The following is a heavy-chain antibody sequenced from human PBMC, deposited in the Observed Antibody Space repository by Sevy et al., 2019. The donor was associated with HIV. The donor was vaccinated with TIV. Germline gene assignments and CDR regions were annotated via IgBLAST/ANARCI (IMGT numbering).Heavy chain of an antibody. D-gene: IGHD3-3*01. CDR2: INYSGST. V-gene: IGHV4-39*01. Sequence: SETLSLTCTVSGGSITNNNYYWGWIRQSLGKGLEWIGTINYSGSTDYNPSLKSRVTVSVDTSKNQISLRLSSVTAADTAVYYCARHSLFTIFGVVIDPKMYYFDYWGQRTLVTVSS. CDR3: ARHSLFTIFGVVIDPKMYYFDY. CDR1: GGSITNNNYY. J-gene: IGHJ4*02.